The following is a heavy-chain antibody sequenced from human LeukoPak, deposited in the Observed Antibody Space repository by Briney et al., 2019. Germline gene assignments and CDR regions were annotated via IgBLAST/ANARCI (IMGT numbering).Heavy chain of an antibody. V-gene: IGHV4-59*12. Sequence: SETLSLTCTVSGGSISSYYWSWIRQPPGKGLEWIGYIYYSGSTNYNPSLKSRVTISVDTSKNRFSLKLSSVTAADTAVYYCARGVFYSYGFSYFDYWGQGTLVTVSS. J-gene: IGHJ4*02. CDR1: GGSISSYY. D-gene: IGHD5-18*01. CDR2: IYYSGST. CDR3: ARGVFYSYGFSYFDY.